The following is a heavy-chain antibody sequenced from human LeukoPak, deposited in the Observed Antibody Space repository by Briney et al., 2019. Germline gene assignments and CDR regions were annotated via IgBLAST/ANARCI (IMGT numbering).Heavy chain of an antibody. Sequence: SETLSLTCTVSGGSISSSSYYWGWIRQPPGKGLEWIGSIYYSGSTYYNPSLKSRVTISVDKSKNQFSLKLSSVTAADTAMYYCARDRDRYCSSTSCYPWWFDPWGQGTLVTVSS. D-gene: IGHD2-2*01. V-gene: IGHV4-39*07. CDR2: IYYSGST. CDR1: GGSISSSSYY. CDR3: ARDRDRYCSSTSCYPWWFDP. J-gene: IGHJ5*02.